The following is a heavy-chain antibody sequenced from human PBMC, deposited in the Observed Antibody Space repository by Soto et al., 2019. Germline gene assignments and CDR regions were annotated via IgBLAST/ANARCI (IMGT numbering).Heavy chain of an antibody. J-gene: IGHJ5*02. V-gene: IGHV4-39*01. Sequence: TLSLTCTVSGGSISSRGYYWGWIRQPPGKGLEWIGTIYYSGSTYYNPSLKSRVTISVDTSKNQFSLKLSSVTAADTAVYYCATSNWFDPSGQGTLVTVSS. CDR1: GGSISSRGYY. CDR2: IYYSGST. CDR3: ATSNWFDP.